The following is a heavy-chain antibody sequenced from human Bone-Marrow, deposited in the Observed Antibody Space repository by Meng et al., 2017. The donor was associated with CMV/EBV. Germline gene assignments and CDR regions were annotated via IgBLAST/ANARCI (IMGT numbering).Heavy chain of an antibody. Sequence: ASVKVSCKASGYTFTGYYIHWVRQAPGQGLEWMGWINPNSGGTNYAQKFQGRVTMTRDTSISTAYMELSRLRSDDTAVYYCARYSGYCSSTSCYRYAFDIWGQGTRVTVSS. CDR1: GYTFTGYY. J-gene: IGHJ3*02. CDR3: ARYSGYCSSTSCYRYAFDI. D-gene: IGHD2-2*03. V-gene: IGHV1-2*02. CDR2: INPNSGGT.